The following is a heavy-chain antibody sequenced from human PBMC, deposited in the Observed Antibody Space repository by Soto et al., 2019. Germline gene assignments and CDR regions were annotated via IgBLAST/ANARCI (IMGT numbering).Heavy chain of an antibody. J-gene: IGHJ4*02. Sequence: PGGCLRLSGAASGSTLMGDSMNRVRQAPGKGLEWVSIITITGFIDYADSVKGRFTISRDNAKSSLYLQMNSLRAEDTAVYYCARDSREYNAYDYNWGQGTPVTVSS. CDR3: ARDSREYNAYDYN. CDR1: GSTLMGDS. CDR2: IITITGFI. V-gene: IGHV3-21*01. D-gene: IGHD5-12*01.